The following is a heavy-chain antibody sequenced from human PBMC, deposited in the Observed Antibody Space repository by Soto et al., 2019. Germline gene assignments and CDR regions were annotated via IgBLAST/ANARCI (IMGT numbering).Heavy chain of an antibody. CDR1: GVSISSVGYY. Sequence: PSETLSLTCTFSGVSISSVGYYWVWIRQPPGKGLEWIGSIYYSGTTDYNPSLTSRVTISADTSQNRFSLKLSSVTAADTAVYYCAKRRVAPTARYYYYGLQVWGQGTTVNVSS. J-gene: IGHJ6*01. D-gene: IGHD6-13*01. CDR3: AKRRVAPTARYYYYGLQV. CDR2: IYYSGTT. V-gene: IGHV4-39*01.